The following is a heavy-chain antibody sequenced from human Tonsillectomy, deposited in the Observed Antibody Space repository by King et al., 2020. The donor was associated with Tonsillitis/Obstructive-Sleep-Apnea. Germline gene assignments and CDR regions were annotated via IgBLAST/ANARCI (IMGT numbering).Heavy chain of an antibody. CDR3: ARGGGFWSGSFDY. Sequence: VPLQQWGAGLLKPSETLSLTCAVYGGSFSGYYWSWIRQPPGKGLEWIGEINHSGSTNYNPSLKSRVTISVDTSKNQFSLKLSSVTAADTAVYYCARGGGFWSGSFDYWGQGTLVTVSS. V-gene: IGHV4-34*01. CDR1: GGSFSGYY. J-gene: IGHJ4*02. CDR2: INHSGST. D-gene: IGHD3-3*01.